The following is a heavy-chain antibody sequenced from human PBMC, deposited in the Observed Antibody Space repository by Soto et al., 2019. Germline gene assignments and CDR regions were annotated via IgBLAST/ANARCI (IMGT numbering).Heavy chain of an antibody. CDR2: IYYSGST. CDR1: DGSISSSSYC. D-gene: IGHD6-19*01. Sequence: SETLSLTCTVSDGSISSSSYCWGWIRQPPGKGLEWIGSIYYSGSTYYNPSLKSRVTISVDTSKNQFSLKLSSVTAADTAVYYCARHVGRIAVAGKPLDYWGQGTLVTVSS. V-gene: IGHV4-39*01. J-gene: IGHJ4*02. CDR3: ARHVGRIAVAGKPLDY.